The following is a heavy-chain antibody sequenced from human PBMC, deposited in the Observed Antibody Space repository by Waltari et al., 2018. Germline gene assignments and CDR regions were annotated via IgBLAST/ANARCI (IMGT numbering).Heavy chain of an antibody. V-gene: IGHV1-69*05. J-gene: IGHJ5*02. Sequence: QVQLVQSGAEVRKPGSSVKVSCRSSGDSFNISAISWLRQAPGQGLEWMGGIMPLCGAANYAQRFQGSVTISTDESTRTAYMELSSLRSDDTAVYYCARSPLSGYYVNYFDPWGQGTPVTVSS. CDR1: GDSFNISA. D-gene: IGHD3-22*01. CDR3: ARSPLSGYYVNYFDP. CDR2: IMPLCGAA.